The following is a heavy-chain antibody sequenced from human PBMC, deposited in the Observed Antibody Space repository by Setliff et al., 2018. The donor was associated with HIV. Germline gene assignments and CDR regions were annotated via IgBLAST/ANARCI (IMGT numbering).Heavy chain of an antibody. CDR2: IASPADT. CDR3: ARGVAAAGTDY. CDR1: GFAFSSYD. J-gene: IGHJ4*02. D-gene: IGHD6-13*01. V-gene: IGHV3-13*01. Sequence: GGSLRLSCAASGFAFSSYDMQWVRQGTGKGLKWVSPIASPADTYYPDSMKGRFTISRDNAKSSLYLQMNSLRAEDTAVYYCARGVAAAGTDYWGQGTLGTSPQ.